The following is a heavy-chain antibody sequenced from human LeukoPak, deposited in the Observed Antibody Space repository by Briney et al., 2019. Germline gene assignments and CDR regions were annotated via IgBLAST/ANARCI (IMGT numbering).Heavy chain of an antibody. Sequence: GGSLRLSCAVSGFTFSNYAMTWVRQAPGKGLEWVSAISGTGANTYYADSVKGRFTTSRDNPRSTLYLQMNSLSNEDTAVYYCAYADNNGWYYFDYWGQGTLVTVSS. CDR1: GFTFSNYA. D-gene: IGHD6-19*01. J-gene: IGHJ4*02. V-gene: IGHV3-23*01. CDR3: AYADNNGWYYFDY. CDR2: ISGTGANT.